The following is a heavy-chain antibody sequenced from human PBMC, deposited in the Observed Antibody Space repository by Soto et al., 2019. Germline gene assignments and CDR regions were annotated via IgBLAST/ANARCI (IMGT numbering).Heavy chain of an antibody. D-gene: IGHD1-1*01. CDR3: AKDLGKGAGTTGVAFDY. CDR1: GFTFSNYA. J-gene: IGHJ4*02. CDR2: ISGSGDKT. V-gene: IGHV3-23*01. Sequence: GGSLRLSCAASGFTFSNYAIAWVRQAPGKGLEWVSSISGSGDKTYYADSVKGRFTISRDNSKNTLYLQMNSLRAEDTAVYYCAKDLGKGAGTTGVAFDYWGQGTLVTVSS.